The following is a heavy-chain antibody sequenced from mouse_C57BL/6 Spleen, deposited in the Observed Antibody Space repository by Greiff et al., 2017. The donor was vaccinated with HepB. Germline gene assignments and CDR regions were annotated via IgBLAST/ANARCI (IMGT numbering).Heavy chain of an antibody. CDR2: IYPGDGDT. CDR1: GYAFSSSW. V-gene: IGHV1-82*01. CDR3: ARNWDEGN. Sequence: QVQLQQSGPELVKPGASVKISCKASGYAFSSSWMNWVKQRPGKGLEWIGRIYPGDGDTNYNGKFKGKATLTADKSSSTAYMQLSSLTSEDSAVYFCARNWDEGNWGQGTTLTVSS. D-gene: IGHD4-1*01. J-gene: IGHJ2*01.